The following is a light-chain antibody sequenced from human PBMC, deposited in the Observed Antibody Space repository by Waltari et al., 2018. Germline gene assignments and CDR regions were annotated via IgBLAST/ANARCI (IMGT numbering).Light chain of an antibody. V-gene: IGKV3-15*01. Sequence: EIVLTQSPATLSVSPGERATLSCRASQSVSNNLAWYQQKPGQAPRLLIYGASTRATGIPARFSGSGSGTDFTLTISSLQSEDFAVYYCQHYNNWSPWTFGQGTKVEIK. CDR1: QSVSNN. CDR2: GAS. J-gene: IGKJ1*01. CDR3: QHYNNWSPWT.